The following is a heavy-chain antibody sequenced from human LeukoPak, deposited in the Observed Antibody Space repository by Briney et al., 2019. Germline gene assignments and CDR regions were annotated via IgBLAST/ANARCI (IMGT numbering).Heavy chain of an antibody. V-gene: IGHV4-34*01. CDR2: INDSGTT. Sequence: PSETLSLTCGISRGFFSGYYSGWIRQPPGKGLEWIGDINDSGTTKYNTTIKSRVTISVDTSKNQFSLKVKSVTAADTAVYYCARLPLGAFGEVLNFDSWGQGILVTVSS. CDR1: RGFFSGYY. J-gene: IGHJ4*02. D-gene: IGHD3-10*01. CDR3: ARLPLGAFGEVLNFDS.